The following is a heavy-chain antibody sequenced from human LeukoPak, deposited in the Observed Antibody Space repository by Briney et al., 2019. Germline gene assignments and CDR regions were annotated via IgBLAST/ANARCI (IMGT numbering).Heavy chain of an antibody. D-gene: IGHD1-1*01. CDR3: ARVVFGPLWNYFDC. V-gene: IGHV1-18*01. CDR1: GYTFTSYG. J-gene: IGHJ4*02. CDR2: ISAYNGNT. Sequence: ASVKVSCKASGYTFTSYGISWVRQAPGQGLEWMGWISAYNGNTNYAQKLQGRVTMTTDTSTSTAYMELRSLRSDDTAVYYCARVVFGPLWNYFDCWGQGTLVTVSS.